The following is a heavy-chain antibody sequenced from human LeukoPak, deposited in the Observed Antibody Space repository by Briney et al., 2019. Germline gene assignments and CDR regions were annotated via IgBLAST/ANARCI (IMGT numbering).Heavy chain of an antibody. CDR1: GYTFTSHG. CDR2: ISAYNGNT. J-gene: IGHJ4*02. CDR3: AREENTISELKY. D-gene: IGHD3-10*01. V-gene: IGHV1-18*01. Sequence: ASVKVSCKASGYTFTSHGISWVRQAPGQGLEWMGWISAYNGNTNYAQKLQGRVTMTTDTSTSTAYMELRSLRSDDTAVYYCAREENTISELKYWGQGTLVTVSS.